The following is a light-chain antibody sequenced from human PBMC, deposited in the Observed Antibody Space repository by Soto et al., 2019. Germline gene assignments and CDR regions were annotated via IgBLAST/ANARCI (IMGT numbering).Light chain of an antibody. J-gene: IGKJ1*01. CDR3: QQYGSSSWT. CDR1: QSVRSSY. CDR2: GAS. Sequence: EIVLTQSPGTLSLSPGERATLSCRATQSVRSSYLAWYQQKPGQAPRLLIYGASSGATGIPDRFSGSGSATDFTLTISRLEPEDFAVYYCQQYGSSSWTFGQGTKVEIK. V-gene: IGKV3-20*01.